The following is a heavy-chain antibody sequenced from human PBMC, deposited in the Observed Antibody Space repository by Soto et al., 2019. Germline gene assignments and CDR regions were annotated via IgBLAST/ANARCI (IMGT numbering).Heavy chain of an antibody. CDR3: ARDEYSSGWYYYGMDV. CDR2: IYYSGST. J-gene: IGHJ6*02. V-gene: IGHV4-59*01. CDR1: GGSISSYY. D-gene: IGHD6-19*01. Sequence: QVQLQESGPGLVKPSETLSLTCTVSGGSISSYYWSWIRQPPGKGLEWIGYIYYSGSTNYNPSLTSRVTISVDTSKNQFSLKRSAVTAADTAVYYCARDEYSSGWYYYGMDVWGQGTTVTVSS.